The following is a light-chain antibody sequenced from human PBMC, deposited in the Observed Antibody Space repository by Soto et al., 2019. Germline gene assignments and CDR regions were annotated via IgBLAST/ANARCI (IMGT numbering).Light chain of an antibody. Sequence: EIVLAQCPATLSLSPGERATLSCKASQSLSNYLAWYQQKPGQAPRLLIYDASSRATGVPARFSGSGSGTDFTLTINSLEPEDFAVYYCQQRNSWPPAITFGQGTRLEIK. J-gene: IGKJ5*01. CDR2: DAS. CDR3: QQRNSWPPAIT. CDR1: QSLSNY. V-gene: IGKV3-11*01.